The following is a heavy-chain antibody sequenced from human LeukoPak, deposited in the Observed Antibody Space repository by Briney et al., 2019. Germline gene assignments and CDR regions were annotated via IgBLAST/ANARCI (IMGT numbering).Heavy chain of an antibody. CDR1: GFTFSSYS. J-gene: IGHJ6*02. CDR3: AKDRVVSTTYDYYYDLDV. CDR2: ISSSSSTI. Sequence: GGSLRLSCAASGFTFSSYSMNWVRQAPGKGLEWVSYISSSSSTIYYADSVKGRFTISRDNAKNSLYLQMNSLRAEDTAVYYCAKDRVVSTTYDYYYDLDVWGQGTTVIVSS. D-gene: IGHD5/OR15-5a*01. V-gene: IGHV3-48*04.